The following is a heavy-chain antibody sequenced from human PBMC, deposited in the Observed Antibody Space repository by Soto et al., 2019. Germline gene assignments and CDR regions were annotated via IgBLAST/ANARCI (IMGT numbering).Heavy chain of an antibody. J-gene: IGHJ4*02. CDR1: EFTFSNYA. Sequence: GGSLRLSCAASEFTFSNYAMHWVRQAPGKGLQWLAVISYDGNNKYYADSVEGRFTISRDNAKNSLYLQMNSLRPEDTAVYYCARVRHTSGLYREIFDLWGQGTLVTVSS. V-gene: IGHV3-30*03. CDR2: ISYDGNNK. D-gene: IGHD6-19*01. CDR3: ARVRHTSGLYREIFDL.